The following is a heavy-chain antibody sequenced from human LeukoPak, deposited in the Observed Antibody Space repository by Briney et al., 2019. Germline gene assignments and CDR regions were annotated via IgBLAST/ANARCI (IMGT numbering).Heavy chain of an antibody. CDR2: ISSSSSYI. CDR1: GFTFSSYS. D-gene: IGHD1-26*01. J-gene: IGHJ4*02. V-gene: IGHV3-21*01. Sequence: SGGSLRLSCAASGFTFSSYSMNWVRQAPGKGLEWVSSISSSSSYIYYADSVKGRFTISRDNAKNSLYLQMNSLRAEDTAVYYCAILTSGNYKGYFDSWGQGTLVTVSS. CDR3: AILTSGNYKGYFDS.